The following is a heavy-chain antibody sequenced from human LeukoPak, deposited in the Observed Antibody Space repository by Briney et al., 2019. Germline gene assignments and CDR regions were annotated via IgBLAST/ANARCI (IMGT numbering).Heavy chain of an antibody. Sequence: GGSLRLSCVASGFTVSGNQITWVRQAPGKGLEWVSVIYSGGNTYAAYSVRGPFTLSRDSSKPPVTLQLNSLRVEDTATYYFSRTGNGRFYDLWGQGTLVTVSS. CDR2: IYSGGNT. V-gene: IGHV3-53*01. J-gene: IGHJ4*02. CDR3: SRTGNGRFYDL. CDR1: GFTVSGNQ. D-gene: IGHD1-1*01.